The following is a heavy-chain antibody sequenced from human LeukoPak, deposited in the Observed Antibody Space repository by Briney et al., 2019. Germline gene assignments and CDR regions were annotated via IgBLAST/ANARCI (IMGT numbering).Heavy chain of an antibody. J-gene: IGHJ5*01. CDR2: INQSGST. Sequence: SETLSLTCAVSGGSFSGYSWNWIRQPPGKGLEWIGEINQSGSTKYNPSLKSRVTISIDTSKSQFSMRLNSVTAADTALYYCARCDSVGWFFDSWGQGALVTVSS. CDR3: ARCDSVGWFFDS. D-gene: IGHD6-19*01. CDR1: GGSFSGYS. V-gene: IGHV4-34*01.